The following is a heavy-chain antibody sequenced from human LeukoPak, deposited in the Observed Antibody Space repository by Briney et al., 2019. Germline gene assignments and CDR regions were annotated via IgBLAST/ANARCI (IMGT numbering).Heavy chain of an antibody. CDR1: GFTFSSYA. V-gene: IGHV3-23*01. CDR3: AKGSGGSCHSATDY. J-gene: IGHJ4*02. D-gene: IGHD2-15*01. CDR2: ICGSSSST. Sequence: GGSLRLSCAASGFTFSSYAMSWVRQAPGKGLEWVSVICGSSSSTYYVDSVKGRFTISRDNSKNTLYLQMNSLRAEDTAIYYCAKGSGGSCHSATDYWGQGTLVTVSS.